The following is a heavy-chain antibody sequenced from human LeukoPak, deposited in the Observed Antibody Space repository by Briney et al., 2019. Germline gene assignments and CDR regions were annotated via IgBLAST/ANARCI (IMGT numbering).Heavy chain of an antibody. J-gene: IGHJ4*02. CDR2: IYYTGST. CDR3: ARRWGNIVGVTYEY. CDR1: GSSITSVSHY. Sequence: SETLSLTCTISGSSITSVSHYWGWIRQPPGKGLEWIGEIYYTGSTYYSPSLSSRVTMSVHTSENQFSLRLNSVTAVDTAVYYCARRWGNIVGVTYEYWGQGTLVP. D-gene: IGHD3-3*02. V-gene: IGHV4-39*01.